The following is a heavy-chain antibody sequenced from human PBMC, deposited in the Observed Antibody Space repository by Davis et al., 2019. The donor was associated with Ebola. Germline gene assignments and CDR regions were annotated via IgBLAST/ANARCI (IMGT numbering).Heavy chain of an antibody. CDR3: ARGGYYDFWSGYYRGPGLDY. J-gene: IGHJ4*02. Sequence: PSETLSLTCTVSGGSISSYYWSWIRQPPGKGLEWIGYIYYSGSTNYNPSLKSRVTISVDTSKNQFSLKLSSVTAADTAVYYCARGGYYDFWSGYYRGPGLDYWGQGTLVTVSS. CDR1: GGSISSYY. D-gene: IGHD3-3*01. CDR2: IYYSGST. V-gene: IGHV4-59*12.